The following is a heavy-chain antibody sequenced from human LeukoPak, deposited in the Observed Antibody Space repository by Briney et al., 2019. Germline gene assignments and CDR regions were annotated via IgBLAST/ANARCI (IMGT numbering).Heavy chain of an antibody. D-gene: IGHD6-19*01. Sequence: GGSLRLSCTASGFTFNRDWTAWVRQAPGKGLEWVANIKEDGSEKNYVDSVKGRFTISRDNAENSVYLQMNDLRAEDTGVYYCVTKEPSTSGWSYWGQGTLVTVSS. CDR3: VTKEPSTSGWSY. J-gene: IGHJ4*02. CDR1: GFTFNRDW. V-gene: IGHV3-7*01. CDR2: IKEDGSEK.